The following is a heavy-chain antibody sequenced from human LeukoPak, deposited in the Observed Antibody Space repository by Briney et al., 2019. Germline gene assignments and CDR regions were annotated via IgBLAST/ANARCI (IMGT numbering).Heavy chain of an antibody. CDR1: GFTFSSYA. Sequence: GGSLRLSCAASGFTFSSYAMSWVRQAPGKGLEWVSAISGSGGSTYYADSVKGRFTISRDNAKNSLYLQMNSLRAEDTAVYYCARSGSYSAGAFDIWGQGTMVTVSS. D-gene: IGHD1-26*01. V-gene: IGHV3-23*01. CDR3: ARSGSYSAGAFDI. CDR2: ISGSGGST. J-gene: IGHJ3*02.